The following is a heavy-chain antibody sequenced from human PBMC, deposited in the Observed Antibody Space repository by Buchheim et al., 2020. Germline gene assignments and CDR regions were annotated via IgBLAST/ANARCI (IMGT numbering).Heavy chain of an antibody. CDR3: ARVRLDIWGTPFGENGMDV. J-gene: IGHJ6*02. Sequence: EVQLVESGGGLVQPGGSLRLSCAASGFTFSSYSMNWVRQAPGKGLEWVSYISSSSSTIYYADSVKGRFTISRDNAKNSLYLQMNSLRDEDTAVYYCARVRLDIWGTPFGENGMDVWGQGTT. CDR1: GFTFSSYS. V-gene: IGHV3-48*02. D-gene: IGHD3-16*01. CDR2: ISSSSSTI.